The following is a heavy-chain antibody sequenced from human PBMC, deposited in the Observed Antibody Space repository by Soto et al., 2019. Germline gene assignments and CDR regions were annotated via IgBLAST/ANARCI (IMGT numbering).Heavy chain of an antibody. CDR1: GGTFSSYA. V-gene: IGHV1-69*13. CDR2: IIPIFGTA. Sequence: GASVKVSCKASGGTFSSYAISWVRQAPGQGLEWMGGIIPIFGTANYAQKFQGRVTITADESTSTAYMELSSLRSEDTAVYYCARDWAPYYDFWSGRNWFDPWGQGTLVTVSS. J-gene: IGHJ5*02. D-gene: IGHD3-3*01. CDR3: ARDWAPYYDFWSGRNWFDP.